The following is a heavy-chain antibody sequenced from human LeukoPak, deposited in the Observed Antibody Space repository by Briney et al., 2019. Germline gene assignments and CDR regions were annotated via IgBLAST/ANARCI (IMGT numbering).Heavy chain of an antibody. CDR1: GFTFSSYA. D-gene: IGHD6-19*01. CDR2: ISGSGGST. Sequence: GGSLRLSCAASGFTFSSYAMSWVRQAPGKGLEWVSAISGSGGSTYYADSVKGRFTISRDNSKNTLYLQMNSLRAEDTAVYYCAHQRGSRSIAVAGRGDWFDPWGQGTLVTVSS. CDR3: AHQRGSRSIAVAGRGDWFDP. J-gene: IGHJ5*02. V-gene: IGHV3-23*01.